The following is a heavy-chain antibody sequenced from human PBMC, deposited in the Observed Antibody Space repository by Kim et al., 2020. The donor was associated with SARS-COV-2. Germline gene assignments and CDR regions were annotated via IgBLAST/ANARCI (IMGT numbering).Heavy chain of an antibody. Sequence: SETLSLTCTVSGGSISSYYWSWIRQPPGKGLEWIGYIYYSGSTNYNPSLKSRVTISVDTSKNQFSLKLSSVTAADTAVYYCARGAAAGTEYFDYWGQGTLVTVSS. V-gene: IGHV4-59*13. D-gene: IGHD6-13*01. J-gene: IGHJ4*02. CDR2: IYYSGST. CDR3: ARGAAAGTEYFDY. CDR1: GGSISSYY.